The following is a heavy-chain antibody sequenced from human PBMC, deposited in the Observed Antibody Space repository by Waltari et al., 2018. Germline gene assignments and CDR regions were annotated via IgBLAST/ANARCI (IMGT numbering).Heavy chain of an antibody. Sequence: QVQLQESGPGLVKPSQTLSLTCTVSGGSISSGGYYWSWIRQHPGKGLEWIGYIYYSWSTYYNPSIKSRVTISVDTSKNQFSLKLSSVTAADTAVYYCAREVQDTIFGVVIPGPLWYYYYMDVWGKGTTVTVSS. CDR1: GGSISSGGYY. CDR3: AREVQDTIFGVVIPGPLWYYYYMDV. D-gene: IGHD3-3*01. J-gene: IGHJ6*03. CDR2: IYYSWST. V-gene: IGHV4-31*03.